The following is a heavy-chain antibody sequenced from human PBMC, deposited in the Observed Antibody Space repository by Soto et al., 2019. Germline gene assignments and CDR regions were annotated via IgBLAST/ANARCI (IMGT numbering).Heavy chain of an antibody. V-gene: IGHV1-69*08. J-gene: IGHJ5*02. CDR3: SGDGGGSTAGRP. D-gene: IGHD3-16*01. Sequence: QVQLVQSGAEVKKPGCSGKVSCKASRGTFSRYTISWVRQAPGQGLEWMGRIIPILGTANYAQKFQGRVTITADKPTSKAYMGLSSLRSEDTAVYYCSGDGGGSTAGRPWGQGTLVTVSS. CDR1: RGTFSRYT. CDR2: IIPILGTA.